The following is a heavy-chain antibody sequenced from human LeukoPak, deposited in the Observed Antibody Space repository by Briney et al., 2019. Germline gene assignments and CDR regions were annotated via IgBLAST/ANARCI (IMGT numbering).Heavy chain of an antibody. Sequence: GGSLRLSCAASGFTFSDYYMSWIRQAPGKGLEWVSYISSSGSTIYYADSGKGRFTISRDNAKNTLNLQMNSLRAEDSAVYYCAVRYSGSWYLFDYWGQGTLVTVSS. CDR3: AVRYSGSWYLFDY. CDR2: ISSSGSTI. CDR1: GFTFSDYY. V-gene: IGHV3-11*04. D-gene: IGHD6-13*01. J-gene: IGHJ4*02.